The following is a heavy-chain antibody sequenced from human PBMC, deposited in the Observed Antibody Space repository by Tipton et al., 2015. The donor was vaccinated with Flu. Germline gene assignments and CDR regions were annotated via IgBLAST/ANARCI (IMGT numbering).Heavy chain of an antibody. CDR1: GGSIRSHY. CDR3: ARQFCSSVTCYGDDAFDV. CDR2: ISHSGTT. J-gene: IGHJ3*01. Sequence: LVKPTETLSLTCSVSGGSIRSHYWSWIRQPPGKGLEWIGYISHSGTTSYNPFLKSRLTLSLDTSKNQFSLGLSSVTAADTALYFCARQFCSSVTCYGDDAFDVWGQGTKVIVSS. D-gene: IGHD2-2*01. V-gene: IGHV4-59*11.